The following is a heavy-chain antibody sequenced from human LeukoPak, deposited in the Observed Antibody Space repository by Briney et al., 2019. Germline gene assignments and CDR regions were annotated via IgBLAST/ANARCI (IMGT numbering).Heavy chain of an antibody. CDR2: INPSGGST. CDR1: GHTFTSYY. J-gene: IGHJ5*02. CDR3: ARAPTETTVVTYNWFDP. V-gene: IGHV1-46*01. D-gene: IGHD4-23*01. Sequence: ASVKVSCKASGHTFTSYYMHWVRQAPGQGLEWMGIINPSGGSTSYAQKFQGRVTMTRDMSTSTVYMELSSLRSEDTAVYYCARAPTETTVVTYNWFDPWGQGTLVTVSS.